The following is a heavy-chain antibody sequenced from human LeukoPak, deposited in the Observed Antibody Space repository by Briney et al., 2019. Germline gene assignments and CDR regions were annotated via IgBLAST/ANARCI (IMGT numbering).Heavy chain of an antibody. D-gene: IGHD2-15*01. CDR1: GYSFTSYW. V-gene: IGHV5-51*01. CDR3: ARLYCSGGSCYKYLHY. Sequence: GESLKISCKGSGYSFTSYWIGWVRQMPGKGLEWMGIIYPGDSDTRYSPSFQGQVTISADKSISTAYLQWSSLKASDTAMYYRARLYCSGGSCYKYLHYWGQGTLVTVSS. CDR2: IYPGDSDT. J-gene: IGHJ4*02.